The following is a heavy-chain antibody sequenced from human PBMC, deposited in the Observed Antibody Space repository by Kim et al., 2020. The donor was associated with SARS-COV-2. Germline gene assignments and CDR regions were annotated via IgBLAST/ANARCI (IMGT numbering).Heavy chain of an antibody. V-gene: IGHV3-74*01. CDR3: ARGRAGGTPFDI. CDR1: GFTFSYYW. D-gene: IGHD6-13*01. J-gene: IGHJ4*02. CDR2: ISSDGSSI. Sequence: GGSLRLSCAATGFTFSYYWMHWVRQTPGEGLVWVARISSDGSSITYADSMRGGFIAYRDNPRNTVYLQMVSLRVDDTAVYYCARGRAGGTPFDIWGQGALVTVSS.